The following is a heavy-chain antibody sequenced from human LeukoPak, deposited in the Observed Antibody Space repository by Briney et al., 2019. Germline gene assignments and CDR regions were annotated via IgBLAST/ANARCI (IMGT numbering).Heavy chain of an antibody. CDR3: ARDGGYCSSTSCFYGIAAAGSGAFDI. Sequence: GGSLRLSCAASGFTFSDYYMSWVRQAPGKGLEWVSYISSSGSTIYYADSVKGRFTISRDNAKNSLYLQMNSLRAEDTAVYYCARDGGYCSSTSCFYGIAAAGSGAFDIWGQGTMVTVSS. CDR1: GFTFSDYY. V-gene: IGHV3-11*04. CDR2: ISSSGSTI. D-gene: IGHD2-2*01. J-gene: IGHJ3*02.